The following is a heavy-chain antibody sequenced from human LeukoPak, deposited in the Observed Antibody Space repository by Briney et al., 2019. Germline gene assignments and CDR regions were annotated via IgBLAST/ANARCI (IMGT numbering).Heavy chain of an antibody. CDR2: FDPEDGET. CDR3: ATGGYCSSTSCYTHWFDP. Sequence: ASVKVSRKVSGYTLTELSMHWVRQAPGKGLEWMGGFDPEDGETIYAQKFQGRVTMTEDTSTDTAYMELSSLRSEDTAVYYCATGGYCSSTSCYTHWFDPWGQGTLVTVSS. J-gene: IGHJ5*02. V-gene: IGHV1-24*01. CDR1: GYTLTELS. D-gene: IGHD2-2*02.